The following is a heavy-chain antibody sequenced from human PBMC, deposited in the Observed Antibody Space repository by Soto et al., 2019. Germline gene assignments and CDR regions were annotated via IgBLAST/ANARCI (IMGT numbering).Heavy chain of an antibody. V-gene: IGHV2-5*02. D-gene: IGHD4-17*01. CDR3: AHHTVTTFSTTFDY. Sequence: SGLTLVNPTQTLTLTCTFSGFSLSTSGVGVGWIRQPPGKALEWLALIYWDDDKRYSPSLKSRLTITKDTSKNQVVLTMTNMDPVDTATYYCAHHTVTTFSTTFDYWGQGTLVTVSS. CDR2: IYWDDDK. J-gene: IGHJ4*02. CDR1: GFSLSTSGVG.